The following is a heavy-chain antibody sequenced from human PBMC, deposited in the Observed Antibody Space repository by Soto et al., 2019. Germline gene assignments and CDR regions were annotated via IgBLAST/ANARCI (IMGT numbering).Heavy chain of an antibody. CDR2: ISGSGGST. J-gene: IGHJ4*02. CDR1: GFTFSSYA. Sequence: GGSLRLSCAASGFTFSSYAMSWVRQAPGKGLEWVSAISGSGGSTYYADSVKGRFTISRDNSKNTLYLQMNSLRAEDTAVYYCAKGADYDFWSGQGIGPFYDYWGQGTLVTVSS. D-gene: IGHD3-3*01. V-gene: IGHV3-23*01. CDR3: AKGADYDFWSGQGIGPFYDY.